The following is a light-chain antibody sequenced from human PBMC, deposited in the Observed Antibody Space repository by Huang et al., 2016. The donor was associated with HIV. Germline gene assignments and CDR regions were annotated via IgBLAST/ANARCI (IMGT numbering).Light chain of an antibody. CDR1: KDISSY. V-gene: IGKV1-16*01. CDR2: FAS. J-gene: IGKJ3*01. Sequence: DIQMTQSPSSLSASVGDRVTITCRASKDISSYLVWYQHKAGMAPKSLICFASTLQTGVPSRFSGSGSATDFTLTINNLQPDDFATYYCQQYSKYPFTFGPGTIVDVK. CDR3: QQYSKYPFT.